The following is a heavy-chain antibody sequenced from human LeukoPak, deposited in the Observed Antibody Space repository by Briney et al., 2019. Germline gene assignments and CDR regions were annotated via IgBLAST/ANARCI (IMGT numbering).Heavy chain of an antibody. D-gene: IGHD6-13*01. J-gene: IGHJ4*02. CDR3: AILGISSAVDY. Sequence: GGSLRLSCAASGFTLSTYWMHWVRQAPGKGLVWVSRIIGDGSSTSYADSVKGRFTISRDNAKNTLYLQMNSLRVEDTAVYYCAILGISSAVDYWGQGTLVTVSS. V-gene: IGHV3-74*01. CDR1: GFTLSTYW. CDR2: IIGDGSST.